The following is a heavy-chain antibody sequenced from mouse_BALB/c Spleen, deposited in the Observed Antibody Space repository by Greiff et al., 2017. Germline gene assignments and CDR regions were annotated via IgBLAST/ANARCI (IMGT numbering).Heavy chain of an antibody. CDR1: GFAFSSYD. V-gene: IGHV5-12-1*01. J-gene: IGHJ4*01. CDR2: ISSGGGST. CDR3: ARHHRGYGAMDY. D-gene: IGHD1-1*01. Sequence: EVKVEESGGGLVKPGGSLKLSCAASGFAFSSYDMSWVRQTPEKRLEWVAYISSGGGSTYYPDTVKGRFTISRDNAKNTLYLQMSSLKSEDTAMYYCARHHRGYGAMDYWGQGTSVTVSS.